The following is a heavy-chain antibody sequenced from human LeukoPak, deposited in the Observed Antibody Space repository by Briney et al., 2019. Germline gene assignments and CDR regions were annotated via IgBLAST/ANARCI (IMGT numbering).Heavy chain of an antibody. J-gene: IGHJ4*02. CDR2: IYPGDSDT. V-gene: IGHV5-51*01. CDR3: ARRMYYYDSSGYPYYFDY. Sequence: GESLKISCKGSGYSFTNFWIGWVRQMPGKGLEWMGIIYPGDSDTRFSPSFQGQVTISADKSISTAYLQWRSLKASDTAMYYCARRMYYYDSSGYPYYFDYWGQGTLVTVSS. D-gene: IGHD3-22*01. CDR1: GYSFTNFW.